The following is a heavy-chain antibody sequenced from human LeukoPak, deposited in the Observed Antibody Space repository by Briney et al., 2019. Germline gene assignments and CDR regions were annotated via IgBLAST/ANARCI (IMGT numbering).Heavy chain of an antibody. CDR1: GYTFTSYG. D-gene: IGHD5-18*01. CDR2: ISAYSGNT. Sequence: ASVKVSCKASGYTFTSYGISWVRPAPGQGLAWMGWISAYSGNTNYAQKLQGRLTMTTDTSTSTAYMELRSLRSDDTAVYYCARDPWIQLWPSQRSVSDYWGQGTLVTVSS. V-gene: IGHV1-18*04. CDR3: ARDPWIQLWPSQRSVSDY. J-gene: IGHJ4*02.